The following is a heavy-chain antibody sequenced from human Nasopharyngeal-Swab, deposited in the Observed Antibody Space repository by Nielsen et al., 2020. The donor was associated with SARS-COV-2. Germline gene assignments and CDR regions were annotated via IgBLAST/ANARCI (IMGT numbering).Heavy chain of an antibody. Sequence: GESLKISCAASGVTFSTLWLSWVCQAPGKGLEWVAGTNPDGSENYYVDSMGGRFTISRDNAESSLYLQMDSLTAEDTAVYYCVRHGYYTFDSWGQGSLVTVSS. CDR1: GVTFSTLW. CDR3: VRHGYYTFDS. D-gene: IGHD1-26*01. J-gene: IGHJ4*02. V-gene: IGHV3-7*04. CDR2: TNPDGSEN.